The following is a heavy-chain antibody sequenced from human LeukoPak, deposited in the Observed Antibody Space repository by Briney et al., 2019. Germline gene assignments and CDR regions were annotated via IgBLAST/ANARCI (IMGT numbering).Heavy chain of an antibody. Sequence: PSETLSLTCAVYGGSFSGYYWSWIRQPPGKGLEWVSSISDSSRTTYYADSVQGRFTISRDNSRNTVYLQMDSLRVEDTAFYYCAKRLGFIPQFDYWSQGTLVAVSS. CDR3: AKRLGFIPQFDY. J-gene: IGHJ4*02. CDR2: ISDSSRTT. D-gene: IGHD6-19*01. CDR1: GGSFSGYY. V-gene: IGHV3-23*01.